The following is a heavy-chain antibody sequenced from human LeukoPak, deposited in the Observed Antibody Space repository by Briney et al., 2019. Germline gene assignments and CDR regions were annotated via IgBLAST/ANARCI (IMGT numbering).Heavy chain of an antibody. CDR1: GFTFDDYG. CDR3: ARDDYGSGSWNDF. J-gene: IGHJ4*02. CDR2: ILWSGGST. Sequence: GGSLRLSCAASGFTFDDYGMSWVRQAPGKGLEWVSGILWSGGSTGYADSVKGRFTISRDNAKNFLYLQMNSLRAEDTALYYCARDDYGSGSWNDFWGQGTLVTVSS. D-gene: IGHD3-10*01. V-gene: IGHV3-20*04.